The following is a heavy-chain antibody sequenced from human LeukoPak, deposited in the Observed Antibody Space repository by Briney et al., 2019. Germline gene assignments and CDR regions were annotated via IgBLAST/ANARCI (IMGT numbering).Heavy chain of an antibody. CDR2: INHSGST. CDR1: GGSFSGYY. D-gene: IGHD2-15*01. J-gene: IGHJ3*02. CDR3: ARTPDVLVVAATQDAFDI. V-gene: IGHV4-34*01. Sequence: SETLSLTCAVYGGSFSGYYWSWIRQPPGKGLEWIGEINHSGSTNYNPSLKSRVTISVDTSKNQFSLKLSSVTAADTAVYYCARTPDVLVVAATQDAFDIWGQGTMVTVSS.